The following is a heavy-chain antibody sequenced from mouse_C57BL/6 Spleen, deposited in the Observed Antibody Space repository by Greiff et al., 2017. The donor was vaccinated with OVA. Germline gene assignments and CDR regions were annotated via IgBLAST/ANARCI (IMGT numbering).Heavy chain of an antibody. V-gene: IGHV14-4*01. D-gene: IGHD1-2*01. Sequence: EVQLQESGAELVRPGASVKLSCTASGFNIKDDYMHWVKQRPEQGLEWIGWIDPENGDTEYASKFQGKATITADTSSNTAYLQLSSLTSEDTAVYYCTSTTADYWGQGTTLTVSS. CDR2: IDPENGDT. CDR1: GFNIKDDY. J-gene: IGHJ2*01. CDR3: TSTTADY.